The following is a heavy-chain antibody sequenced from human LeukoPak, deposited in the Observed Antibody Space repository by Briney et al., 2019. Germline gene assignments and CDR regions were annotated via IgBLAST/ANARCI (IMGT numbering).Heavy chain of an antibody. J-gene: IGHJ4*02. CDR3: AREVGSGWKYFDN. CDR2: ISSSSSYI. CDR1: GFNFKNYN. D-gene: IGHD6-19*01. Sequence: PGGSLRLSCAASGFNFKNYNMNWVRQAPEKGLEWVSSISSSSSYISYADSVRGRFTISRDNARNSLYLQVNNLRAEDTAVYYCAREVGSGWKYFDNWGQGTLVTVSS. V-gene: IGHV3-21*01.